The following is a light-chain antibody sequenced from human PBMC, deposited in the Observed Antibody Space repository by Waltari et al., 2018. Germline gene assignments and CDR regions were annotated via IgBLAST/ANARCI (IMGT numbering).Light chain of an antibody. CDR2: KAS. J-gene: IGKJ1*01. V-gene: IGKV1-5*03. CDR3: QHYFVYPWT. Sequence: DIQMTQSPSTLSASVGDSVTITCRASQSVSDWLAWYQQKPGQAPNLLIYKASNLYSGVASRFSGSGSEKEFTLTISGLQPDDFATYYCQHYFVYPWTFGQGTRVEIK. CDR1: QSVSDW.